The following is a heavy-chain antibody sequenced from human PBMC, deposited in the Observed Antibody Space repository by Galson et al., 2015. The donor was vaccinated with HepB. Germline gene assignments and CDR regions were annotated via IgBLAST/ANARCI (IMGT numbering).Heavy chain of an antibody. D-gene: IGHD4-17*01. CDR3: ARDHGDYNYYYYYMDV. CDR1: GFTFSSYS. CDR2: ISSSSSYI. Sequence: SLRLSCAASGFTFSSYSMNWVRQAPGKGLEWVSSISSSSSYIYYADSVKGRFTISRDNAKNSLYLQMNSLRAEDTAVYYCARDHGDYNYYYYYMDVWGKGTTVTVSS. V-gene: IGHV3-21*01. J-gene: IGHJ6*03.